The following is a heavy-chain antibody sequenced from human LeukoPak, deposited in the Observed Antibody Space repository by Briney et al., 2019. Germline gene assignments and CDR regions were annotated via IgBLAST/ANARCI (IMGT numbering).Heavy chain of an antibody. V-gene: IGHV4-31*03. CDR3: ARADVCGGDCSSFDY. CDR2: IYYSGST. Sequence: SETLPLTCTVSGGSISSGGYYWSWIRQHPGKGLEWIGYIYYSGSTYYNPSLKSRVTISVDTSKNQFSLKLSSVTAADTAVYYCARADVCGGDCSSFDYWGQGTLVTVSS. CDR1: GGSISSGGYY. J-gene: IGHJ4*02. D-gene: IGHD2-21*02.